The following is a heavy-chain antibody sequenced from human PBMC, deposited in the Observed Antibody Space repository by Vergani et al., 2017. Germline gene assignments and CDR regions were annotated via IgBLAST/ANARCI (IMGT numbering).Heavy chain of an antibody. V-gene: IGHV2-70*01. J-gene: IGHJ4*02. CDR2: IDWNDNK. CDR3: ARIRRRWRSGYDIFDF. CDR1: GFSILTSEMC. Sequence: QVTLRESGPALVKPTQTLTLTCTFSGFSILTSEMCVSWIRQPPGKALEWLALIDWNDNKYCNTSLKTRLTISKDASKNQVVLTMTNMDPVDTATYYCARIRRRWRSGYDIFDFWGQGILVTVAS. D-gene: IGHD5-12*01.